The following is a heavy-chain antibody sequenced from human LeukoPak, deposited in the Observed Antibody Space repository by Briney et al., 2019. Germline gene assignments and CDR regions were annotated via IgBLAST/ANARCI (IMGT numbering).Heavy chain of an antibody. Sequence: ASVKVSCKASGYTFTGYYMHWVRQAPGQGLEWMGWINPNSGGTNYAQKFQGRVTITRNTSISTAYMEVSSLRSDDTAVYFCARGRGPLTGYRNWFDPWGQGTLVTVSS. CDR2: INPNSGGT. CDR1: GYTFTGYY. V-gene: IGHV1-2*02. J-gene: IGHJ5*02. CDR3: ARGRGPLTGYRNWFDP. D-gene: IGHD3-9*01.